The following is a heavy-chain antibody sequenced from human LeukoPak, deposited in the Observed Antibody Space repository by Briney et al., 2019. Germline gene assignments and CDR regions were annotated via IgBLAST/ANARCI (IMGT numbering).Heavy chain of an antibody. CDR3: ARDFGSGVFDP. V-gene: IGHV1-69*05. CDR1: GDSFGTYG. D-gene: IGHD3-10*01. J-gene: IGHJ5*02. Sequence: SVKVSCKASGDSFGTYGITWVRQALGQGLEWMGGFNPIFGSAQYAQKFQGRVTITMDVSARTVYMELSSLRSEDTTIYYCARDFGSGVFDPWGQGTLVTVSS. CDR2: FNPIFGSA.